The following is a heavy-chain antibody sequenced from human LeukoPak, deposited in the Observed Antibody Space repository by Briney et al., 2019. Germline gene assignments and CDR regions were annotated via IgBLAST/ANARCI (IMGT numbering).Heavy chain of an antibody. D-gene: IGHD6-13*01. CDR3: ASLTAAADYYYMDV. J-gene: IGHJ6*03. CDR2: IYRSGST. CDR1: GYSISSGYY. V-gene: IGHV4-38-2*02. Sequence: SETLSLTCTVSGYSISSGYYWVWIRQPPGKGLEWIGSIYRSGSTNYNPSLKSRVTISVDTSKNQFSLKLSSVTAADTAVYYCASLTAAADYYYMDVWGKGTTVTISS.